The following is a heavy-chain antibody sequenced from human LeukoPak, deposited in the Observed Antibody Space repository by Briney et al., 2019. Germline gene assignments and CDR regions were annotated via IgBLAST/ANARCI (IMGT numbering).Heavy chain of an antibody. V-gene: IGHV4-39*07. CDR2: IYYSGST. CDR1: GGSISSSSYY. D-gene: IGHD6-19*01. CDR3: ARGVSGWDYYYYYYMDV. Sequence: SETLSLTCTVSGGSISSSSYYWGWIRQPPGKGLEWIGSIYYSGSTYYNPSLKSRVTISVDTSKNQFSLKLSSVTAADTAVYYCARGVSGWDYYYYYYMDVWGKGTTVTISS. J-gene: IGHJ6*03.